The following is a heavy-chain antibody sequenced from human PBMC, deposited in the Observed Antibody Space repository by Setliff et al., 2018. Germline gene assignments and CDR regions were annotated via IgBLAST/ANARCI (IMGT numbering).Heavy chain of an antibody. CDR3: ARDNTIVGATDY. CDR2: LHTSGST. Sequence: TSETLSLTCAVSGGSISSGSYYWSWFRQPAGKGLEWVGRLHTSGSTNYNPSLGGRVTISVDTSKNQFSLRLSSVTAADTALYFCARDNTIVGATDYWGQGTLVTVSS. V-gene: IGHV4-61*02. J-gene: IGHJ4*02. CDR1: GGSISSGSYY. D-gene: IGHD1-26*01.